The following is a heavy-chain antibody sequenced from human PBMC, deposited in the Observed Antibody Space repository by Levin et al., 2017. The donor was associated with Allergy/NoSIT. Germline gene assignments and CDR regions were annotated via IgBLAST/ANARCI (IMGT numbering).Heavy chain of an antibody. V-gene: IGHV3-23*01. D-gene: IGHD2-21*01. J-gene: IGHJ6*02. CDR1: EFTLSSYF. Sequence: QSGGSLRLSCAASEFTLSSYFMRWVRQAPGRGLEWVSTISGNGKSTAYADSVKGRFTISRDSSKNTLYLQMNDLRAEDTAIYYCAKDCGGREYPSRGCLDSWGQGTMVTVSS. CDR3: AKDCGGREYPSRGCLDS. CDR2: ISGNGKST.